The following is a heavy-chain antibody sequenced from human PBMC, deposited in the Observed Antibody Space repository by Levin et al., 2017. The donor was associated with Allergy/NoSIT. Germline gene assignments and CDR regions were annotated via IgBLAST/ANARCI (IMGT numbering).Heavy chain of an antibody. CDR2: MNPNSGNT. V-gene: IGHV1-8*01. CDR3: ARPPRIAAAGRDVGWFDP. J-gene: IGHJ5*02. Sequence: ASVKVSCKASGYTFTSYDINWVRQATGQGLEWMGWMNPNSGNTGYAQKFQGRVTMTRNTSISTAYMELSSLRSEDTAVYYCARPPRIAAAGRDVGWFDPWGQGTLVTVSS. CDR1: GYTFTSYD. D-gene: IGHD6-13*01.